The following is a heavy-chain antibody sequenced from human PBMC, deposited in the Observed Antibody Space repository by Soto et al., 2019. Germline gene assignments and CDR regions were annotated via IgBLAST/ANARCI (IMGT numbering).Heavy chain of an antibody. CDR2: ISAYNGNT. J-gene: IGHJ4*02. CDR3: ARDAAIGMNDY. D-gene: IGHD1-20*01. V-gene: IGHV1-18*01. CDR1: GYTFTSYG. Sequence: QVQLVQSGAEVKKPGASVKVSCKASGYTFTSYGISWVQQAPGQGLEWMGWISAYNGNTKYAQKLQGRVTMTTDTSTRTAYMERRSLTSDDTAVYYCARDAAIGMNDYWGQGTLVTVSS.